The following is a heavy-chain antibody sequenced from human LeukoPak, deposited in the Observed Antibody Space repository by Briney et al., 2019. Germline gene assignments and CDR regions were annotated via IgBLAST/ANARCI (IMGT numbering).Heavy chain of an antibody. Sequence: SETLSLTCAVSGYSISSGYYWGWLRPPPGKGLEWIGSIYHSGSTYYNPSLKSRVTISVDTSKNQFSLKLSSVTAADTAVYYCARAPNMVRVDYWGQGTLVTVSS. D-gene: IGHD3-10*01. V-gene: IGHV4-38-2*01. CDR3: ARAPNMVRVDY. J-gene: IGHJ4*02. CDR1: GYSISSGYY. CDR2: IYHSGST.